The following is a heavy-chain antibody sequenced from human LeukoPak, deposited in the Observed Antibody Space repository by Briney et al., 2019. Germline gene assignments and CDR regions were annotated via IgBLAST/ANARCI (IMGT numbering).Heavy chain of an antibody. Sequence: GGSLRLSCAASGFTFSSYAMHWVRQAPGKGLEWVAVISYDGSNKYYADSVKGRFTISRDNSKNTLYLQMNSLRAEDTAVYYCAGTLKRSGIFGVVIGAEYFQHWGQGTLVTVSS. V-gene: IGHV3-30-3*01. CDR2: ISYDGSNK. D-gene: IGHD3-3*01. J-gene: IGHJ1*01. CDR3: AGTLKRSGIFGVVIGAEYFQH. CDR1: GFTFSSYA.